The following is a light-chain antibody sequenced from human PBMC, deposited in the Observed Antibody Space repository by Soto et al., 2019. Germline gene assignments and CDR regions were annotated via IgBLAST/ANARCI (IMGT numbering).Light chain of an antibody. V-gene: IGKV3D-15*01. J-gene: IGKJ5*01. CDR3: QQYNNWPIT. Sequence: TQSPGSLSSSPGERATLSCRASQSVSSNYLAWYQHKPGQAPSLLIYGASTRATGIPARFSGSGSGTEFTLTISSLQSEDFAVYYCQQYNNWPITFGQVTRLAIK. CDR1: QSVSSN. CDR2: GAS.